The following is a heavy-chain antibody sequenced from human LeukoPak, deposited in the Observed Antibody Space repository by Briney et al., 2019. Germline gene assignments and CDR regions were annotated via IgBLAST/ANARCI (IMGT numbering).Heavy chain of an antibody. J-gene: IGHJ4*02. D-gene: IGHD4-23*01. CDR3: ARDPMTTVVKRSFDY. CDR1: GFTFSSYA. Sequence: QSGGSLRLSCAASGFTFSSYAMHWVRQAPGKGLEWVAAISYDGSNKYYADSVKGRFTISRDNSKNTLYLQMNSLRAEDTAVYYCARDPMTTVVKRSFDYWDQGTLVTVSS. CDR2: ISYDGSNK. V-gene: IGHV3-30-3*01.